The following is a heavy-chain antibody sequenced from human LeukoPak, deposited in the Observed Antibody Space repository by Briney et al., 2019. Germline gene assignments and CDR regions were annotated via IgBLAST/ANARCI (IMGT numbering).Heavy chain of an antibody. V-gene: IGHV3-64D*06. CDR3: VRYYHDRSAYYDY. Sequence: PGGSLRLSCSASGFTFSGFPMHWVRQAPGKGLEYVSAISTNGGNTYYADSVKDRFTISRDNSKNTLYLQMSSLRAEDTAVYYCVRYYHDRSAYYDYWGQGTLVTVSS. D-gene: IGHD3-22*01. CDR2: ISTNGGNT. CDR1: GFTFSGFP. J-gene: IGHJ4*02.